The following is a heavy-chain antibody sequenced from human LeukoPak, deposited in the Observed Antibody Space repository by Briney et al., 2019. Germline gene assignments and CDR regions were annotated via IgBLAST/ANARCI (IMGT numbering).Heavy chain of an antibody. CDR2: INHSGNT. CDR1: GVSFSGYY. CDR3: VTEPGYCTGGRCYGGWFDP. D-gene: IGHD2-15*01. Sequence: PSETLSLTCAVYGVSFSGYYWSWIRQAPGKGLEWIGEINHSGNTNYNPSLKSRVTISVDTSKNQFSLKLSSVTAADTAVYYCVTEPGYCTGGRCYGGWFDPWGQGTLVTVSS. V-gene: IGHV4-34*01. J-gene: IGHJ5*02.